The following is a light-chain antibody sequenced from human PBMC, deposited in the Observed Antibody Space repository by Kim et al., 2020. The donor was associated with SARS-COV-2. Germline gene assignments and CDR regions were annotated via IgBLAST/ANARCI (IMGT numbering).Light chain of an antibody. Sequence: SVGDTVTITCRASQSISRWLAWYQQKPGKAPKLLIYAASTLESGVPSRFSGSVSGAEFTLTISSLQPDDVATFYCQQYNSYSGGTFGQGTKVDIK. CDR1: QSISRW. CDR2: AAS. J-gene: IGKJ1*01. V-gene: IGKV1-5*01. CDR3: QQYNSYSGGT.